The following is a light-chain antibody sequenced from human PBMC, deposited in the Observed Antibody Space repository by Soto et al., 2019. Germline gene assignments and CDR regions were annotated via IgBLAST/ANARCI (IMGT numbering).Light chain of an antibody. CDR3: QQYQTYST. Sequence: DIQMTQSPSSLSASLGDRVTITCRASQSISSYLNWYQQKPGKAPKVLIYDASSLGSGVPSRFSGSGSGTEFTLTISSLQPNDFATYFCQQYQTYSTFGQGTRLEIK. V-gene: IGKV1-5*01. CDR2: DAS. J-gene: IGKJ5*01. CDR1: QSISSY.